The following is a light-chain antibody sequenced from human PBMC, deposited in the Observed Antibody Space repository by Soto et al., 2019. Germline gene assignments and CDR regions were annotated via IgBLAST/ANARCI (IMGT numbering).Light chain of an antibody. CDR3: QQYKSYFSWT. CDR1: QSISTY. Sequence: DIQLTQSPSTLSAFVGDRVTITCRASQSISTYLAWYQQKPGIAPKLLIYKASTLDTGVPSRFSGGGSGTESTLTISSLQPDDLATYYCQQYKSYFSWTFGQGTKVEI. CDR2: KAS. V-gene: IGKV1-5*03. J-gene: IGKJ1*01.